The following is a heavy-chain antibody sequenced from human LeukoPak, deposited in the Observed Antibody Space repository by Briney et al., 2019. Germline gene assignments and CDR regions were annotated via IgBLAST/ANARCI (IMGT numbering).Heavy chain of an antibody. CDR2: IYTTHFT. D-gene: IGHD1-26*01. J-gene: IGHJ3*01. Sequence: PVGSLRLSCAASGFTFNTYAMSWVRQAPGKGLEWVSTIYTTHFTYHADSVKGRFTVSRDDSKNTLHLQMNSLRAEDTALYYCAKDYLKGNGIYDAFDVWGQGTMVTVSS. V-gene: IGHV3-23*01. CDR3: AKDYLKGNGIYDAFDV. CDR1: GFTFNTYA.